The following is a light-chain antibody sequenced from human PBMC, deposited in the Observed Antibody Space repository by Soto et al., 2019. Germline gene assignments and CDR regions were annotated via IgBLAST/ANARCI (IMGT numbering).Light chain of an antibody. J-gene: IGKJ5*01. CDR1: QSISRY. CDR2: AAF. CDR3: QKSYSAPQVT. V-gene: IGKV1-39*01. Sequence: DIQMTQSPSSLSASVGDRVTITCRASQSISRYLNWFQQKPGKAPKLLLYAAFSLQSGVPSRFSGSGSGTDFTLTISSLQPEDFATYYCQKSYSAPQVTFGQGTRLEIK.